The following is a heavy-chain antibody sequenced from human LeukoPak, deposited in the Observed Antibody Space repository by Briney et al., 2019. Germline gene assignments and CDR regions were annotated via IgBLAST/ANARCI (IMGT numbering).Heavy chain of an antibody. CDR3: ARDSESGSYAAY. CDR2: IYYSGST. D-gene: IGHD1-26*01. V-gene: IGHV4-59*01. J-gene: IGHJ4*02. Sequence: PSETLSLTCTVSGGSISSYYLSWIRQPPGKGLEWIGYIYYSGSTNYNPSLKSRVTISVDTSKNQFSLKLSSVTAADTAVYYCARDSESGSYAAYCGQGTLVTVSS. CDR1: GGSISSYY.